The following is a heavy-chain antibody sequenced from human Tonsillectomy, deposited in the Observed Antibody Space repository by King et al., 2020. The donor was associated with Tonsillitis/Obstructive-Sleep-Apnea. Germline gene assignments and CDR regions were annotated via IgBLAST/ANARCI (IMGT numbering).Heavy chain of an antibody. D-gene: IGHD1-26*01. CDR2: ISYDGSNR. CDR1: GFTFSSYG. Sequence: VQLVESGGGVVQPGRSLRLSCAASGFTFSSYGMHWVRQAPDKGLEWVEVISYDGSNRYFADSVKGRFTISRDNSRNTLYLQINSLRAEDTAVYYCAKDDWEAPLWGQGTLVTVSS. J-gene: IGHJ4*02. V-gene: IGHV3-30*18. CDR3: AKDDWEAPL.